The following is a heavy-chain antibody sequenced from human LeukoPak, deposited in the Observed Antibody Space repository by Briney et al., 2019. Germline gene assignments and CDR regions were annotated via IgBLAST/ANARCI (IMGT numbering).Heavy chain of an antibody. CDR1: GFTFSSYA. J-gene: IGHJ3*02. CDR3: ARDRIVVVPAANDAFDI. D-gene: IGHD2-2*01. V-gene: IGHV3-23*01. CDR2: ISGSGGST. Sequence: GSLRLSCAASGFTFSSYAMSWVRQAPGKGLEWVSAISGSGGSTYYADSVKGRFTISRDNAKNSLYLQMNSLRAEDTAVYYCARDRIVVVPAANDAFDIWGQGTMVTISS.